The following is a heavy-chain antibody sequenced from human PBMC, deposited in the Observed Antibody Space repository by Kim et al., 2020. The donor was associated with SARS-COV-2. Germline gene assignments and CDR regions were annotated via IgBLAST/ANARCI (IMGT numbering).Heavy chain of an antibody. D-gene: IGHD5-12*01. V-gene: IGHV3-74*01. CDR3: ARDGGGLRPDS. Sequence: GGSLRLSCAASGFTFSWYWMHWVRQAPGKGLVWVSRIKGDGSGTSYADSVKGRFTISRDNAKNTLYLQMNSLRAEDTAVYYCARDGGGLRPDSWGQGTMVTVSS. CDR1: GFTFSWYW. J-gene: IGHJ3*02. CDR2: IKGDGSGT.